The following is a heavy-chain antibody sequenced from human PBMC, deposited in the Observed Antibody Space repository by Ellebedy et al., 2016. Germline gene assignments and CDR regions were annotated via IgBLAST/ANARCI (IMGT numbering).Heavy chain of an antibody. CDR3: ARGVTPHFDY. Sequence: SETLSLTCTVSGGSISDYFWSWIRQSAGKGLEWIGRIVSSGSTNYNPSLKNRVSMSVDTSNNQFSLNLNSVTAADTAVYYCARGVTPHFDYWGQGILVTVAA. CDR2: IVSSGST. V-gene: IGHV4-4*07. J-gene: IGHJ4*02. D-gene: IGHD2-21*02. CDR1: GGSISDYF.